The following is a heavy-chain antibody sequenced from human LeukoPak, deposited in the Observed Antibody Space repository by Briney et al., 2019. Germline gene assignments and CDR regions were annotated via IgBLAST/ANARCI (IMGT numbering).Heavy chain of an antibody. D-gene: IGHD3-3*01. V-gene: IGHV3-23*01. CDR3: AKASYDFWSGPYLHTDY. CDR2: ISGGGGST. J-gene: IGHJ4*02. CDR1: GFTFSSYA. Sequence: GGSLRLSCAASGFTFSSYAMSWVRQAPGKGLEWVSAISGGGGSTYYADSVKGRFTISSDNSKNTLYLQMNSLRAEDTAVYYCAKASYDFWSGPYLHTDYWGQGTLVTVSS.